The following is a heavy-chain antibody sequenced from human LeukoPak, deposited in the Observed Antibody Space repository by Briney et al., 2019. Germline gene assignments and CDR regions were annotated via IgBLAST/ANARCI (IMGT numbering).Heavy chain of an antibody. CDR1: GFTFSSYW. V-gene: IGHV3-74*01. Sequence: GRSLRLSCAASGFTFSSYWMHWVRRAPGKGLVWVSRINSDGSSTTYADSVKGRFTISRDNAKNTLHLQMNSLRAEDTAVYYCVRHWDVWGQGTTVTVSS. CDR3: VRHWDV. CDR2: INSDGSST. J-gene: IGHJ6*02.